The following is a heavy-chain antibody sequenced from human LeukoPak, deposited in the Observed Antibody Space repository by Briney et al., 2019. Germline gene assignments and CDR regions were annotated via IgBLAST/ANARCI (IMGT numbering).Heavy chain of an antibody. J-gene: IGHJ4*02. V-gene: IGHV3-73*01. CDR1: GFTFSGSA. Sequence: PGGSLRLSCAASGFTFSGSAMHWVRQASGKGLEWVGRIRSKANSYATAYAASVKGRFTISRDDSKNTAYPQMNSLKTEDTAVYYCTRGNPDGSGSYYNSVDYWGQGTLVTVSS. CDR3: TRGNPDGSGSYYNSVDY. CDR2: IRSKANSYAT. D-gene: IGHD3-10*01.